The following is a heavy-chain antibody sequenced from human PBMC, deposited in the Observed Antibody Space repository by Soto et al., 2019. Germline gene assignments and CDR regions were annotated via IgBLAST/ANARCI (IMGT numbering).Heavy chain of an antibody. J-gene: IGHJ6*03. CDR3: ARGLNPPPGIAAARYYYYMDV. CDR1: GGSFSGDY. CDR2: INHSGST. D-gene: IGHD6-13*01. Sequence: NPSETLSLTCAVYGGSFSGDYWSWIRQPPGKGLEWIGEINHSGSTNYNPSLKSRVTISVDTSKNQFSLKLSSVTAADTAVYYCARGLNPPPGIAAARYYYYMDVWGKGTTVTVSS. V-gene: IGHV4-34*01.